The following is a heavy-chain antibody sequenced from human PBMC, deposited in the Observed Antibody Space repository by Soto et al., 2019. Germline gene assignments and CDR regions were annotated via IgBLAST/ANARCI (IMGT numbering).Heavy chain of an antibody. D-gene: IGHD2-2*01. Sequence: EVQLVESGGGLVKPGGSLRLSCAASGSTFSSYSMNWVRQAPGKGLEWVSSISSSSSYIYYADSVKGRFTISRDNAKNSLYLQMNSLRAEDTAVYYCARVVVVPAAGIDYWGQGTLVTVSS. V-gene: IGHV3-21*01. CDR2: ISSSSSYI. CDR3: ARVVVVPAAGIDY. CDR1: GSTFSSYS. J-gene: IGHJ4*02.